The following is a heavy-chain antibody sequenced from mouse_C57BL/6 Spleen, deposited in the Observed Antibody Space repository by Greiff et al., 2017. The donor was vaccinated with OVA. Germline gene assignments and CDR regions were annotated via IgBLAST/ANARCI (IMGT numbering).Heavy chain of an antibody. J-gene: IGHJ1*03. CDR2: INPNNGGT. V-gene: IGHV1-22*01. CDR1: GYTFTDYN. Sequence: VQLQQSGPDLVKPGASVKMSCKASGYTFTDYNMHWVKQSHGKSLEWIGYINPNNGGTSYNQKFKGKATLTVNKSSSTAYMELRSLTSEDSAVYYCAPIYYYGSSWYFDVWGTGTTVTVSS. CDR3: APIYYYGSSWYFDV. D-gene: IGHD1-1*01.